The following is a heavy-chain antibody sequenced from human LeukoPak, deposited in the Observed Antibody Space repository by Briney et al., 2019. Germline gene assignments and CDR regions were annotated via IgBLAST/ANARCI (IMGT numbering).Heavy chain of an antibody. Sequence: GGSLRLSCAASGFTFSSYGMHWVRQAPGKGLEWVAVISYDGSNKYYADSVKGRFTISRDNSKNTLYLQMNSLRAEDTAVYYCARNYDILTGYRYFDYWGQGTLVTVSS. J-gene: IGHJ4*02. CDR1: GFTFSSYG. V-gene: IGHV3-30*03. D-gene: IGHD3-9*01. CDR3: ARNYDILTGYRYFDY. CDR2: ISYDGSNK.